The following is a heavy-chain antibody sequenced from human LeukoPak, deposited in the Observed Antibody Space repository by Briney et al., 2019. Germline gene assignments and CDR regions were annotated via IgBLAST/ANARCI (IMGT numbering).Heavy chain of an antibody. Sequence: SVTVSCKASGFTFTSSAVQWVRQARGQRLEWIGWIVVGSGNTNYAQKFQERVTITRDMSTSTAYMELSSLRSEDTAVYYCAADKNRYYYDSSGYPGYWFDPWGQGTLVTVSS. V-gene: IGHV1-58*01. CDR2: IVVGSGNT. D-gene: IGHD3-22*01. J-gene: IGHJ5*02. CDR1: GFTFTSSA. CDR3: AADKNRYYYDSSGYPGYWFDP.